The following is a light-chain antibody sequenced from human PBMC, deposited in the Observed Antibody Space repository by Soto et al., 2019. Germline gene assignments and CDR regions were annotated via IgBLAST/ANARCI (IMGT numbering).Light chain of an antibody. V-gene: IGKV3-20*01. CDR1: QSIKNNF. Sequence: IVLTQSPGALSLSPGEGATLSCRASQSIKNNFLAWYHQRPGQAPRLRIHAASIRASGISDRFSGTASGTDFTLTISRLEPDDFGVYYCQQYGTSLTFGGGTRVE. J-gene: IGKJ4*01. CDR2: AAS. CDR3: QQYGTSLT.